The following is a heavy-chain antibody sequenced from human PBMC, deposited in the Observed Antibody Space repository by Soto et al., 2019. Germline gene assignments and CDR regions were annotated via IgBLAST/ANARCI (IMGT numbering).Heavy chain of an antibody. CDR2: ISGSGGGT. D-gene: IGHD1-1*01. CDR3: AKNDGDQHAFDI. V-gene: IGHV3-23*01. J-gene: IGHJ3*02. Sequence: GGSLRLSCAASGFTFSSYAMSWVRQAPGKGLEWVSAISGSGGGTYYADSVKGRFTISRDNSKNTLYLQMNSLRAEDTAVYYCAKNDGDQHAFDIWGQGTMVTVSS. CDR1: GFTFSSYA.